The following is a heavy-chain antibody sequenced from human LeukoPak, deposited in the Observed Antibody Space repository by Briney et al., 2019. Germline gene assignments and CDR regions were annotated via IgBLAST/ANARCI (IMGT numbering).Heavy chain of an antibody. CDR2: VYYTGST. Sequence: SETLSLTCTVSGGSVTSGDYYWSWIRQHPGKGLEWIGYVYYTGSTYYNPSLKSRVTISPDTSRNQFSLKVSSVTAADTAVYYCARISAGRYGMDVWGQGALVTVSS. CDR1: GGSVTSGDYY. CDR3: ARISAGRYGMDV. D-gene: IGHD6-6*01. V-gene: IGHV4-31*03. J-gene: IGHJ6*02.